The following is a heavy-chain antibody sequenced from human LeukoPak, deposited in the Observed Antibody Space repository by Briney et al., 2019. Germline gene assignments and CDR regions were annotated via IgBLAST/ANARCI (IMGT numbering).Heavy chain of an antibody. J-gene: IGHJ5*02. CDR1: GGSISSSSYY. V-gene: IGHV4-39*07. Sequence: PSETLSLTCTVSGGSISSSSYYWGWIRQPPGKGLEWIGSIYYSGSTYYNPSLKSRVTISVDTSKNQFSLKLSSVTAADTAVYYCARVGGWFGELLYWFDPWGQGTLVTVSS. D-gene: IGHD3-10*01. CDR2: IYYSGST. CDR3: ARVGGWFGELLYWFDP.